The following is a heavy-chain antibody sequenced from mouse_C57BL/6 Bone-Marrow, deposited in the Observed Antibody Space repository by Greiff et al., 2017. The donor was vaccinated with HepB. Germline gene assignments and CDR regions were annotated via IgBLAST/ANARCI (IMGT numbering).Heavy chain of an antibody. CDR1: GYTFTSYW. Sequence: QVQLQQPGAELVKPGASVKMSCKASGYTFTSYWITWVKQRPGQGLEWIGDIYPGSGSTNYNEKFKSKAKLTVDTSSSTAYMQLISLTSEDSAVYYYARNYYGSSYGYAMDYWGQGTSVTVSS. D-gene: IGHD1-1*01. CDR3: ARNYYGSSYGYAMDY. V-gene: IGHV1-55*01. J-gene: IGHJ4*01. CDR2: IYPGSGST.